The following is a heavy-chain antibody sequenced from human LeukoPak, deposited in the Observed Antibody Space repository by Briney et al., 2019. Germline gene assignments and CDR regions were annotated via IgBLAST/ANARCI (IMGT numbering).Heavy chain of an antibody. V-gene: IGHV4-4*07. J-gene: IGHJ6*03. CDR1: GGSISSYY. CDR2: IYTSGST. D-gene: IGHD3-3*01. Sequence: SETLSLTCTVSGGSISSYYWSWIRRPAGKGLEWVGRIYTSGSTNYNPSLKSRVTMSVDTSKNQFSLKLSSVTAADTAVYYCARDSCFWSGYFDPAYYYYYYMDVWGKGTTVTVSS. CDR3: ARDSCFWSGYFDPAYYYYYYMDV.